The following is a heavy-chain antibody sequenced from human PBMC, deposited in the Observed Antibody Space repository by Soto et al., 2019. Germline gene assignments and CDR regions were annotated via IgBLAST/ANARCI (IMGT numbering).Heavy chain of an antibody. CDR3: AKRGAGHYFDY. D-gene: IGHD6-19*01. J-gene: IGHJ4*02. CDR1: GFTFSSYA. CDR2: ISGSGGST. Sequence: EVQLLESGGGLVQPGGSLRLSCAASGFTFSSYAMSWVRQAPGKGLEWVSVISGSGGSTYYAVSVKGRFTIARDNSKNTLYLQRHSLRAGDTAGYYCAKRGAGHYFDYWGQGTLVTVSS. V-gene: IGHV3-23*01.